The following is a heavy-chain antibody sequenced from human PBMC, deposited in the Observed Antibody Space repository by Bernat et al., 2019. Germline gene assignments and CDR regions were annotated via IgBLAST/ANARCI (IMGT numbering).Heavy chain of an antibody. V-gene: IGHV1-3*01. Sequence: QVQLVQSGAEVRKPGASVKVSCKASGYTFTGYAVQWVRQAPGQRLEWMGWINAGNGKTRYSQSFQGRITITRDTSASTAYMELSSLRSEDTGVYYCARGFWSASDVACYFDYWGQGTLVTVSS. CDR1: GYTFTGYA. CDR2: INAGNGKT. CDR3: ARGFWSASDVACYFDY. D-gene: IGHD3-3*01. J-gene: IGHJ4*02.